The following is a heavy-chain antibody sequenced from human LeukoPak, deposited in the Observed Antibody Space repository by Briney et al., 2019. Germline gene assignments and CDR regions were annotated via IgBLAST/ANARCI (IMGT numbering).Heavy chain of an antibody. CDR3: AKLWGRHVWSFDY. V-gene: IGHV3-23*01. CDR1: GFTFSVKT. Sequence: GGSLRLSCAASGFTFSVKTTSWVRQAPGGGVGSVSTIFKTGDTAHYADIVRGRFTISRDNSKNTLSLQMKSLRAEDTAIYFCAKLWGRHVWSFDYWGQGALVTVSS. D-gene: IGHD3-16*01. CDR2: IFKTGDTA. J-gene: IGHJ4*02.